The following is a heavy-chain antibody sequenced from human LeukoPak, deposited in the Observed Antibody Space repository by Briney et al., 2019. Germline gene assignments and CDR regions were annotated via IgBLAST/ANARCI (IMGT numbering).Heavy chain of an antibody. CDR1: GFTFSNYA. D-gene: IGHD2-15*01. CDR2: ITDSGGDT. J-gene: IGHJ4*02. V-gene: IGHV3-23*01. Sequence: GGSLRLSCAASGFTFSNYAMSWVRQAPGKGLEWFSAITDSGGDTYYADSAKGRFTISRDNSKNTLDLQMSSLRAEDTAVYYCAKGSASSRPYYFDSWGQGALVTVSS. CDR3: AKGSASSRPYYFDS.